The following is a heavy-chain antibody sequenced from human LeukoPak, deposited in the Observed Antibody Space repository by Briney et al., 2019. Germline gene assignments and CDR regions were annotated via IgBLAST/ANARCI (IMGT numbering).Heavy chain of an antibody. CDR3: AREITMVRGVPLYYFDY. CDR1: GYTFISNG. CDR2: VSAHNGNT. Sequence: ASVKVSCKASGYTFISNGISWVRQAPGQGPEWMGWVSAHNGNTNYAQKVQGRVSMTTDRSTSTAYMELRSLRSDDTAVYYCAREITMVRGVPLYYFDYWGQGTLVTVSS. J-gene: IGHJ4*02. D-gene: IGHD3-10*01. V-gene: IGHV1-18*04.